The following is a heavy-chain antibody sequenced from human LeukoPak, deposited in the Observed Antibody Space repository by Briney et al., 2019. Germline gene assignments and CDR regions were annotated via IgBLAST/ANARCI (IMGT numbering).Heavy chain of an antibody. CDR1: GGTFSSYA. V-gene: IGHV1-69*04. J-gene: IGHJ6*02. CDR3: ARGDTVTTEAHYYYGMDV. D-gene: IGHD4-11*01. CDR2: IIPILGIA. Sequence: ASVKVSCKASGGTFSSYAISWVRQAPGQGLEWMGRIIPILGIANYAQKFQGRVTITADKSTSTAYMELSSLRPEDTAVYYCARGDTVTTEAHYYYGMDVWGQGTTVTVSS.